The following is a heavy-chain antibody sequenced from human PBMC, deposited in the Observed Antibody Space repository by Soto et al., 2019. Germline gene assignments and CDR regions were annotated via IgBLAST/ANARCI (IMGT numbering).Heavy chain of an antibody. J-gene: IGHJ6*02. CDR2: ISAYNGNT. D-gene: IGHD3-16*01. CDR3: ARVLMSTTSSPLSYFYGMDA. V-gene: IGHV1-18*04. CDR1: GYTFTSYG. Sequence: ASVKVSCKASGYTFTSYGISWVRQAPGQGLEWMGWISAYNGNTNYAQKLQGRVTMTTDTSTSTAYMELRSLRSDDTAVYYCARVLMSTTSSPLSYFYGMDAWAQGTTVPVSS.